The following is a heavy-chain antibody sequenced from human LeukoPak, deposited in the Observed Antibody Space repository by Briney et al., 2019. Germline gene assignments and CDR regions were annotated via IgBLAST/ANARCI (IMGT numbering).Heavy chain of an antibody. V-gene: IGHV1-2*02. CDR2: INPNSGGT. CDR1: GYTFTGYY. J-gene: IGHJ4*02. D-gene: IGHD3-22*01. CDR3: ARDYYDSSGYISDY. Sequence: GASVKVSCKASGYTFTGYYMHWVRQAPGQGLEWMGWINPNSGGTDYAQKFQGRVTMTSDTSISTAYMELSRLRSDDTAVYYCARDYYDSSGYISDYWGQGTLVTVSS.